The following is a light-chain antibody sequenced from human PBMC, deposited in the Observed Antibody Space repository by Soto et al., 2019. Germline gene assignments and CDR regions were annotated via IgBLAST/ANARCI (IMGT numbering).Light chain of an antibody. CDR3: LQYGGLPRT. J-gene: IGKJ1*01. CDR1: QSVSSSY. Sequence: EIVLTQSPGTLSLFLGERATLSCRASQSVSSSYLAWYQQKSGQAPRLLIYGASSRATGIPDRFSGSGSGTDFTLTITRLEPEDFAVYFCLQYGGLPRTFGQGTKVDIK. CDR2: GAS. V-gene: IGKV3-20*01.